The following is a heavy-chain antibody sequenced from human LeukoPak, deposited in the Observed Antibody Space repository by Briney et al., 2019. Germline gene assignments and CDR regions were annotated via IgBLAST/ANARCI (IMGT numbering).Heavy chain of an antibody. V-gene: IGHV3-9*01. CDR1: GFTFDDYA. CDR2: ISWNSGSI. CDR3: AKDTEVDGAFDY. D-gene: IGHD5-12*01. J-gene: IGHJ4*02. Sequence: GGSLRLSYAASGFTFDDYAMHWVRQAPGKGLEWVSGISWNSGSIGYADSVKGRFTISRDNAKNSLYLQMNSLRAEDTALYYCAKDTEVDGAFDYWGQGTLVTVSS.